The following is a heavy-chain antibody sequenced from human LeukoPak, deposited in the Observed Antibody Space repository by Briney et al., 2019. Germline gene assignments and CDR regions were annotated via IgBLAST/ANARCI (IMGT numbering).Heavy chain of an antibody. V-gene: IGHV3-48*01. Sequence: GGSLRLSCAGSGFIFGGYTMNWVRQAPGKGLEWLSYISPSGSNIFYADSVKGRFTISRDNAKNSVYSQMDSLRAEDTALYYCASRRSGWPNDAFDIWGQGTMVTVSS. J-gene: IGHJ3*02. D-gene: IGHD6-19*01. CDR3: ASRRSGWPNDAFDI. CDR1: GFIFGGYT. CDR2: ISPSGSNI.